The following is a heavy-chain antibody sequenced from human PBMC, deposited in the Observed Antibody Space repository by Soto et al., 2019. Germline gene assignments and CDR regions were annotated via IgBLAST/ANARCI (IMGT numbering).Heavy chain of an antibody. CDR1: GYTFTSYG. D-gene: IGHD3-10*01. Sequence: GASVKVSCKASGYTFTSYGISWVRQAPGQGLEWMGWISAYNGNTNYAQKLQGRVTMTTDTSTSTAYMELRSLRSDDTAVYYCARVPRGVLWFGELLPFDYWGQGTLVTVSS. CDR3: ARVPRGVLWFGELLPFDY. V-gene: IGHV1-18*01. CDR2: ISAYNGNT. J-gene: IGHJ4*02.